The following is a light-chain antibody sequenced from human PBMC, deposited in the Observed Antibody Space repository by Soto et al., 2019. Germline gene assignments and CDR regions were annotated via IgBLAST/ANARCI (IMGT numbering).Light chain of an antibody. J-gene: IGLJ2*01. CDR3: SSYAGSHVV. CDR2: EVS. Sequence: QSALTQPPSASGSPGQSVTISCTGTSNDVGGYDYVSWYQQHPGKAPKLMIYEVSKRPSGVPDRSSGSKSGNTASLTVSGLQAEDEADYYCSSYAGSHVVFGGGTKLTVL. V-gene: IGLV2-8*01. CDR1: SNDVGGYDY.